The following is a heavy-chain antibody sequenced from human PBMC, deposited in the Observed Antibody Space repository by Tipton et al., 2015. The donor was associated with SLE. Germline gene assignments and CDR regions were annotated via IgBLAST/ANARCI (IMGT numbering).Heavy chain of an antibody. V-gene: IGHV3-74*03. CDR2: ISTDGTSGSDGSGL. CDR3: ARGGGDLDWASGGGPSRF. CDR1: GFSFRTFW. D-gene: IGHD2-21*01. Sequence: SLRLSCAASGFSFRTFWMHWVRQAPGKGLVWVSRISTDGTSGSDGSGLTYADSVKGRFTISRDNAKNTLYLQMNSLTAEDTAVYYCARGGGDLDWASGGGPSRFWGQGTLVIVSS. J-gene: IGHJ4*02.